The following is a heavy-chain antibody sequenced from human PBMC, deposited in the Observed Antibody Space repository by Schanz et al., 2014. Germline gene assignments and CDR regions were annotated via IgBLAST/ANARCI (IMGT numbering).Heavy chain of an antibody. D-gene: IGHD3-10*01. J-gene: IGHJ5*02. Sequence: QVQLQESGPGLVKPSETLSLTCTVSGVSMTGFYWSWIRQPPGQGLEWIADIHYGGATTYNPSLMSRVSISVDTSQKQISLKLPSVTAADTAVYYCARTLVNGSRKWFVPWGPGTQVTVSS. V-gene: IGHV4-59*12. CDR1: GVSMTGFY. CDR3: ARTLVNGSRKWFVP. CDR2: IHYGGAT.